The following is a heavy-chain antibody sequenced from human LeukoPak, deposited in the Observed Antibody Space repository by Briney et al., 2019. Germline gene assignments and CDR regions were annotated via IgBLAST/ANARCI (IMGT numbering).Heavy chain of an antibody. D-gene: IGHD3-10*01. V-gene: IGHV3-30*18. Sequence: GGSLRLSCAASGFTFSSYGMHWVRQAPGKGLEWVAVISYDGSNKYYADSVKGRFTISRDNSKNTLYLQMNSLRAEDTAVYYCAKSPGGRGSDFDYWGQGTLVTVSS. CDR2: ISYDGSNK. J-gene: IGHJ4*02. CDR1: GFTFSSYG. CDR3: AKSPGGRGSDFDY.